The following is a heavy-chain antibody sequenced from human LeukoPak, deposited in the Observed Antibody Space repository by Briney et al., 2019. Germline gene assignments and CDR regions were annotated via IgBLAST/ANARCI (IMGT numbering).Heavy chain of an antibody. J-gene: IGHJ6*03. D-gene: IGHD5-12*01. CDR1: GGSISSGSYY. V-gene: IGHV4-61*02. CDR3: AREGRGGRYYYYYMDV. Sequence: SQTLSLTCTVSGGSISSGSYYWSWIRQPAGTGLEWIGRIYTSGSTNYNPSLKSRVTISVDTSKNQFSLKLSSVTAADTAVYYCAREGRGGRYYYYYMDVWGKGTTVTVSS. CDR2: IYTSGST.